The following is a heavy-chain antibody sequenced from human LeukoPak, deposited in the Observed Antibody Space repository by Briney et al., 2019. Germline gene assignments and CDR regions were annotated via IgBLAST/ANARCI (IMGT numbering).Heavy chain of an antibody. Sequence: ASVKVSCKASGYTFYNFYIHWGRQAPGQGPEWMGWINGNDGSTKYAQRFQGRVIMTRVTAISTVYMDLSGLRPDDTAIYYCARDEGSTYNQLDYWGQGTLVTVSS. V-gene: IGHV1-2*02. CDR2: INGNDGST. CDR1: GYTFYNFY. D-gene: IGHD1-14*01. CDR3: ARDEGSTYNQLDY. J-gene: IGHJ4*02.